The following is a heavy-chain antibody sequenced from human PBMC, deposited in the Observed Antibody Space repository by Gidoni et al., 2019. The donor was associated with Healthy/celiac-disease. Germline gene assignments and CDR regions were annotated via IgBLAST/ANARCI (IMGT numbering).Heavy chain of an antibody. D-gene: IGHD6-19*01. CDR3: AKSRGYSSDRMYYFDY. CDR1: GFTFSSYA. CDR2: ISGSGGST. J-gene: IGHJ4*02. Sequence: EVQLLESGGGLVQPGGSLRLSCAASGFTFSSYAMSWVRQAPGKGLEWVSAISGSGGSTYYADSVKGRFTISRDNSKNTLYLQMNSLRAEDTAVYYCAKSRGYSSDRMYYFDYWGQGTLVTVSS. V-gene: IGHV3-23*01.